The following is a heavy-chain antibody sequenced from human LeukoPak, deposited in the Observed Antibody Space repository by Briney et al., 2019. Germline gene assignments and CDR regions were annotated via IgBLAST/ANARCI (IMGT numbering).Heavy chain of an antibody. CDR2: INTDGSNT. V-gene: IGHV3-74*01. CDR3: TRDLGGHDTY. D-gene: IGHD3-22*01. Sequence: LPGGSLRPSCAASGFTFSNYWMHWVRQAPGKGLVWVSHINTDGSNTGYADSVKGRFTISRDNAQNTLYLQMNSLRAEDTAVYYCTRDLGGHDTYWGQGTLVTVSS. J-gene: IGHJ4*02. CDR1: GFTFSNYW.